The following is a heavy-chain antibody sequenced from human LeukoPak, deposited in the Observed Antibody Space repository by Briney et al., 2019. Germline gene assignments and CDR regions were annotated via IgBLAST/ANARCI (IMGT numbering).Heavy chain of an antibody. CDR1: GFTVSSNY. CDR3: AKVGAGYYYDSSGYYYRY. D-gene: IGHD3-22*01. V-gene: IGHV3-53*01. J-gene: IGHJ4*02. CDR2: IYSGGST. Sequence: GGSLRLSCAASGFTVSSNYMSWVRQAPGKGLEWVSVIYSGGSTYYADSVKGRFTISRDNSKNTLYLQMNSLRAEDTAVYYCAKVGAGYYYDSSGYYYRYWGQGTLVTVSS.